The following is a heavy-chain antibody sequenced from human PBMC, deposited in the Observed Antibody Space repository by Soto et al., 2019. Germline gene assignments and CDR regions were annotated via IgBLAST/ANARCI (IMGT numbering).Heavy chain of an antibody. CDR2: IYYSGST. CDR3: ATGYSSGWQLNWFDP. Sequence: SETLSLTCTVSGGSISSSSYYWGWIRQPPGKGLEWIGSIYYSGSTYYNPSLKSRVTISVDTSKNQFSLKLSSVTAADTAVYYCATGYSSGWQLNWFDPWGQGTLVTVSS. J-gene: IGHJ5*02. V-gene: IGHV4-39*01. CDR1: GGSISSSSYY. D-gene: IGHD6-19*01.